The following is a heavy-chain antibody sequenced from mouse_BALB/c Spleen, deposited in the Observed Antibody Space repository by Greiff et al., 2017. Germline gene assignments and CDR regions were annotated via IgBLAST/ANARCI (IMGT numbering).Heavy chain of an antibody. CDR2: INPSTGYT. CDR1: GYTFTSYW. CDR3: ARARYFDY. J-gene: IGHJ4*01. V-gene: IGHV1-7*01. Sequence: QVQLQQSGAELAKPGASVKMSCKASGYTFTSYWMHWVKQRPGQGLEWIGYINPSTGYTEYNQKFKDKATLTADKSSSTAYMQLSSLTSEDSAVYYCARARYFDYWGQGTSVTVSS. D-gene: IGHD2-12*01.